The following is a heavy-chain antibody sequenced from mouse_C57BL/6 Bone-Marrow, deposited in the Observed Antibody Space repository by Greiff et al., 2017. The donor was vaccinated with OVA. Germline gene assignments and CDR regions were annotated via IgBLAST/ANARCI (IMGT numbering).Heavy chain of an antibody. Sequence: EVMLVESGGGLVQPGGSLKLSCAASGFTFSDYYMYWVRQTPEKRLEWVAYISNGGGSTYYPDTVKGRFTICRDNAKNTLYRQMRRLKSEDTAMYYCARPFTTAHAMDDWGKGTSGTVSA. J-gene: IGHJ4*01. CDR3: ARPFTTAHAMDD. D-gene: IGHD1-2*01. CDR2: ISNGGGST. V-gene: IGHV5-12*01. CDR1: GFTFSDYY.